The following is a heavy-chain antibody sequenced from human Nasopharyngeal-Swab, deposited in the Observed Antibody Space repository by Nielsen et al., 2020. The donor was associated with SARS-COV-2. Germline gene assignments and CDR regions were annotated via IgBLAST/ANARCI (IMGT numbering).Heavy chain of an antibody. Sequence: GESLKLPCPSSGFSFSYYHMDLVPQAPGKGLEWVCLLLSKSNSHTTEYAASVKGRFIVSRDDSTNSLSLHMKSLETEDTAVYYCSRGRDSFNLWGQGTMVTVSS. J-gene: IGHJ3*01. CDR3: SRGRDSFNL. CDR2: LLSKSNSHTT. V-gene: IGHV3-72*01. CDR1: GFSFSYYH.